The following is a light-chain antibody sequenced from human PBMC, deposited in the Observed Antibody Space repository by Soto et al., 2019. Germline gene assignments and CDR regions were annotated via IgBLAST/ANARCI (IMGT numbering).Light chain of an antibody. CDR3: QYYRRSQGLT. CDR2: RAS. V-gene: IGKV3-20*01. Sequence: EIVLTQSPGTLSLSPGERATLSCRASHSVASSQLVWYQQIPGQAPRLFIYRASTRATGSPDRFTGTGSGTDFTLTISRLEPEDLAVYYCQYYRRSQGLTFGGGTKVEIK. CDR1: HSVASSQ. J-gene: IGKJ4*01.